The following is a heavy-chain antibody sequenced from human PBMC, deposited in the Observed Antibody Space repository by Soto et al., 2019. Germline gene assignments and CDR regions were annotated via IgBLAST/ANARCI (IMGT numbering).Heavy chain of an antibody. V-gene: IGHV1-69*13. CDR3: AGGYCSGGSCYYYGMDV. CDR1: GGTFSSYA. CDR2: IIPIFGTA. D-gene: IGHD2-15*01. Sequence: SVKVSCKASGGTFSSYAISWVRQAPGQGLEWMGGIIPIFGTANYAQKFQGRVTITADESTSTAYMELSSLRSEDTAVYYCAGGYCSGGSCYYYGMDVWGQGTTVTVSS. J-gene: IGHJ6*02.